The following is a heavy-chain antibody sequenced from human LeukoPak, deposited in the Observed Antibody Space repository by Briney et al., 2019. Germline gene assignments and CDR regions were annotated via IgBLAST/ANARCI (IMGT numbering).Heavy chain of an antibody. CDR2: IYTSGST. J-gene: IGHJ5*02. Sequence: SETLSLTCTVSGGSINTYYWSWIRQPAGKGLEWIGRIYTSGSTTYNPSLKSRVTMSIDTSKNQFSLKLSSVTAADTAVYYCARHGGDCSGGSCYWFDPWGQGTLVTVSS. CDR1: GGSINTYY. V-gene: IGHV4-4*07. CDR3: ARHGGDCSGGSCYWFDP. D-gene: IGHD2-15*01.